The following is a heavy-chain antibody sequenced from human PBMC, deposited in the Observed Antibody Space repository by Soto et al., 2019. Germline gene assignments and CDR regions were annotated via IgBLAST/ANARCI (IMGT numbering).Heavy chain of an antibody. Sequence: QVQLVQSGAEVKKPGSSVKVSCKASGGTFSSSAISWVRQAPGQGLEWMGGIIPIFGTANYAQKFQGRVTITADKSTSTAYMELSSLRSEDTAVYYCASGNYDSSGYPYYFDYWGQGTLVTVSS. V-gene: IGHV1-69*06. CDR2: IIPIFGTA. CDR1: GGTFSSSA. D-gene: IGHD3-22*01. J-gene: IGHJ4*02. CDR3: ASGNYDSSGYPYYFDY.